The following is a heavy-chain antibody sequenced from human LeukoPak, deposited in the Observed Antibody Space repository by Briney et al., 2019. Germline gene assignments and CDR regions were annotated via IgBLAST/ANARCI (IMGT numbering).Heavy chain of an antibody. D-gene: IGHD3-3*01. Sequence: GGSLRLSCAASGFTFSSYWMHWVRQAPGKGLVWVSRINSDGSSTSYADSVKGRFTISRDNAKSTLYLQMNSLRAEDTAVYYCAQSTLYYDFWSGYSNFDYWGQGTLVTVSS. CDR3: AQSTLYYDFWSGYSNFDY. J-gene: IGHJ4*02. CDR2: INSDGSST. CDR1: GFTFSSYW. V-gene: IGHV3-74*01.